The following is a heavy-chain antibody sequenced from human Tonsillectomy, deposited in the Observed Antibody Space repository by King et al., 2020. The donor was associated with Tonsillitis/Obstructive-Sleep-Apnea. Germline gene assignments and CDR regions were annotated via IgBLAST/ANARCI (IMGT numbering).Heavy chain of an antibody. CDR1: GYTFTSYG. CDR2: ISASNGNT. CDR3: ARDGLRYCSGGSCRSRFDP. V-gene: IGHV1-18*01. D-gene: IGHD2-15*01. Sequence: QLVQSGAEVKKPGASVKVSCKASGYTFTSYGISWVRQAPGQGLEWMGWISASNGNTNYAQKLQGRVTMTTDTSTSTAYMELRGLRSDDTAVYYCARDGLRYCSGGSCRSRFDPWGQGTLVTVSS. J-gene: IGHJ5*02.